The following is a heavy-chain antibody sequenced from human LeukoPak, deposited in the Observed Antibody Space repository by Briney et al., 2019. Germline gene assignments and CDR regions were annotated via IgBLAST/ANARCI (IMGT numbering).Heavy chain of an antibody. J-gene: IGHJ6*02. CDR3: ARSLVTYYDFWSGYLNYYYYYGMDV. V-gene: IGHV4-59*01. CDR1: GGSISSYY. D-gene: IGHD3-3*01. Sequence: PSETLSLTCTVSGGSISSYYWSWIRQPPGKGLEWIGYIYYSGSTNYNPSLKSRVTISVDTSKNQFSLKLSSVTAADTAVYYCARSLVTYYDFWSGYLNYYYYYGMDVWGQGTTVTVSS. CDR2: IYYSGST.